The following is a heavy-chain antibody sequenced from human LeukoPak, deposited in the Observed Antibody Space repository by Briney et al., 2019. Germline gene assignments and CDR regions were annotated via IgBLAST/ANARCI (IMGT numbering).Heavy chain of an antibody. CDR2: IYYSGST. D-gene: IGHD4-17*01. J-gene: IGHJ4*02. CDR3: ARASSGDRWRDFDY. V-gene: IGHV4-30-4*08. Sequence: TSETLSLTCTVSGGSISSGDYYWSWIRQPPGKGLEWIGYIYYSGSTYYNPSLKSRVTISVDTSKNQFSLKLSSVTAADTAVYYCARASSGDRWRDFDYWGQGTLVTVSS. CDR1: GGSISSGDYY.